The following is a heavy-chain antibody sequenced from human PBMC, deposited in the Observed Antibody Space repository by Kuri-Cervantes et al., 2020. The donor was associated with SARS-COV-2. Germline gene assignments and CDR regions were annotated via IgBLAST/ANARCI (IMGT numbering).Heavy chain of an antibody. J-gene: IGHJ4*02. Sequence: SVKVSCKASGGTFSSYAVTWVRQVPGQGLEWTGMIIPLFGTTIYAQKFRGRATITADKSTNTAYMELSSLTSEDTVVYYCARRGSAPTFLDYWGQGTQVTVSS. D-gene: IGHD6-25*01. CDR3: ARRGSAPTFLDY. CDR1: GGTFSSYA. CDR2: IIPLFGTT. V-gene: IGHV1-69*06.